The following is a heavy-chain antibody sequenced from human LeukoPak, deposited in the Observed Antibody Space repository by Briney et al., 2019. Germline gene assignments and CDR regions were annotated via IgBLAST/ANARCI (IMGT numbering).Heavy chain of an antibody. CDR2: ISYDGSTQ. V-gene: IGHV3-30*04. J-gene: IGHJ5*02. D-gene: IGHD3-3*01. CDR3: ARGGWVLWGWFDP. Sequence: GGSLRLSCAASGFTFSSSAMHWVRQAPGKGLEWVSVISYDGSTQYYADSVKGRFTISRENSKNTLYLQMSSLRAEDTAVYYCARGGWVLWGWFDPWGQGTLVTVSS. CDR1: GFTFSSSA.